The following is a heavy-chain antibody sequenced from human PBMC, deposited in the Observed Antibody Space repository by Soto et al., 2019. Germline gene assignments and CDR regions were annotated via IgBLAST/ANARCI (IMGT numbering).Heavy chain of an antibody. J-gene: IGHJ3*02. CDR3: AKERVTGGAFDI. CDR2: TAASGGDS. CDR1: GFQFAREA. V-gene: IGHV3-23*01. D-gene: IGHD2-21*02. Sequence: GSLILSCKATGFQFAREAMSWVRHSPKKGLELVSVTAASGGDSYYADSVKGRFTVSRDNSQGMLFLQMNSLRGDDAGVYFCAKERVTGGAFDIWGQGTTVTVSS.